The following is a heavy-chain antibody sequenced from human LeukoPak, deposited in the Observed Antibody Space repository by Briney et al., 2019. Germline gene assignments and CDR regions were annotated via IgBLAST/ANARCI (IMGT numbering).Heavy chain of an antibody. CDR3: ARVSTEMGYYGMDV. CDR2: IGGDGGSP. Sequence: GGSLRLSCSPSGFTFSDYSMYWVRQAPGKGLEFVSSIGGDGGSPYYADSVKGRYTISRDNSKNTLYLQMNSLRDEDTAVYYCARVSTEMGYYGMDVWGQGTTVTVSS. D-gene: IGHD5-24*01. J-gene: IGHJ6*02. CDR1: GFTFSDYS. V-gene: IGHV3-64*04.